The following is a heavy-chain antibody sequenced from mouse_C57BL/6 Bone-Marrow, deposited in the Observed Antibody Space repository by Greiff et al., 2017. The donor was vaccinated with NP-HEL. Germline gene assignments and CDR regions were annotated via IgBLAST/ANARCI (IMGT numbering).Heavy chain of an antibody. Sequence: EVKLVESGGGLVQPGGSLKLSCAASGFTFSDYYMYWVRQTPEKRLEWVAYISNGGGSTYYPDTVTGRFTISRDNAKNTLYLQMSRLKSEDTAMYYCARLGAYYSNYGFAYWGQGTLVTVSA. CDR1: GFTFSDYY. V-gene: IGHV5-12*01. CDR2: ISNGGGST. J-gene: IGHJ3*01. D-gene: IGHD2-5*01. CDR3: ARLGAYYSNYGFAY.